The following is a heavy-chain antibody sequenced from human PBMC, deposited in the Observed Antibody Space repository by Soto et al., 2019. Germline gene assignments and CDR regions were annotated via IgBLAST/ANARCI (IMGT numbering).Heavy chain of an antibody. CDR1: GYTFTSYG. V-gene: IGHV1-69*13. D-gene: IGHD3-3*01. Sequence: SVKVSCKASGYTFTSYGISWVRQAPGQGLEWMGGIIPIFGTANYAQKLQGRVTITADESTSTAYMELSSPRSEDTAVYYCARSDFWSGLDYWGQGTLVTVSS. CDR2: IIPIFGTA. J-gene: IGHJ4*02. CDR3: ARSDFWSGLDY.